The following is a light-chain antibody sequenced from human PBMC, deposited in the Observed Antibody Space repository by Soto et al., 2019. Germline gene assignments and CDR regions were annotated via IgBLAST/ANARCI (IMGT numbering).Light chain of an antibody. CDR1: SSDVGSYNL. CDR2: EDI. J-gene: IGLJ2*01. V-gene: IGLV2-23*02. CDR3: CSYAGSGTVE. Sequence: QSALTQPASVSGSPGQSITISCTGTSSDVGSYNLVSWYQQSPGKAPKLMIYEDIKRPSGVSDRFSGSKSGNTASLTIAGLQAEDAADYYCCSYAGSGTVEFGGGTKLTVL.